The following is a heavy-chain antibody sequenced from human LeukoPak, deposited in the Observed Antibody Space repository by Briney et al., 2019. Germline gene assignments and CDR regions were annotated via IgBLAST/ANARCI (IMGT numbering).Heavy chain of an antibody. CDR1: GGSISSSSYY. CDR2: IYYSGST. J-gene: IGHJ5*02. D-gene: IGHD3-9*01. V-gene: IGHV4-39*01. Sequence: PSETLSLTCTVSGGSISSSSYYWGWIRQPPGKGLEWIGSIYYSGSTYYNPSLKSRVTMSVDTSKNQFSLKLSSVTAADTAVYYCARGITYDILTGSFDPWGQGTLVTVSS. CDR3: ARGITYDILTGSFDP.